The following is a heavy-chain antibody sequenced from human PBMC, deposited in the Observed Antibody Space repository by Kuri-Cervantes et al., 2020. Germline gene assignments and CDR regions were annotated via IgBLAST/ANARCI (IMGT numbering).Heavy chain of an antibody. D-gene: IGHD6-25*01. Sequence: ASVKVSCKASGYTFTGYYMHWVRQAPGQGLEWMGWINPNSGGTNYAQKFQGWVTMTRDKSISTAYLQWSSLKASDTAMYYCARPLQRPTDAFDIWGQGTMVTVSS. CDR3: ARPLQRPTDAFDI. V-gene: IGHV1-2*04. CDR2: INPNSGGT. J-gene: IGHJ3*02. CDR1: GYTFTGYY.